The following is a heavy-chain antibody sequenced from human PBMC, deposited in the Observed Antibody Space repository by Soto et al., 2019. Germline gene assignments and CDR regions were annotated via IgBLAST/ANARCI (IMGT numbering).Heavy chain of an antibody. CDR3: AKTGGKREYYYYYMDV. D-gene: IGHD1-1*01. CDR1: GFTFSSYA. J-gene: IGHJ6*03. Sequence: GGSLRLSCAASGFTFSSYAMSWVRQAPGKGLEWVSAISGSGGSTYYADTVKGRFTISRDNSKNTLYLQMNSLRAEDTAVYYCAKTGGKREYYYYYMDVWGKGTTVTVSS. V-gene: IGHV3-23*01. CDR2: ISGSGGST.